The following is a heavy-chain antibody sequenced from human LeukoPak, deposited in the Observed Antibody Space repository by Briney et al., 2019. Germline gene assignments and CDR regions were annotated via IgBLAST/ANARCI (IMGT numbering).Heavy chain of an antibody. V-gene: IGHV4-34*01. J-gene: IGHJ5*02. CDR1: GGSFSGYY. D-gene: IGHD6-13*01. CDR3: AREYRSSWYNWFDP. Sequence: SETLSLTCAVYGGSFSGYYWSWIRQPPGKGLGWIGEINHSGSTNYNPSLKSRVTISVDTSKNQFSLKLSSVTAADTAVYYCAREYRSSWYNWFDPWGQGTLVTVSS. CDR2: INHSGST.